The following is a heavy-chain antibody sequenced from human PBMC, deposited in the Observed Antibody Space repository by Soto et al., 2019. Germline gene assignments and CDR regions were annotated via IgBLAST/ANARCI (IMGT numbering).Heavy chain of an antibody. CDR3: AKDPSSGWNPYYFDY. CDR2: ISYDGSNK. J-gene: IGHJ4*02. CDR1: GFTFSSYG. D-gene: IGHD6-19*01. V-gene: IGHV3-30*18. Sequence: GGSLRLSCAASGFTFSSYGMHWVRQAPGKGLEWVAVISYDGSNKYYADSVKGRFTISRDNSKNTLYLQMNSLRAEDTAVYYCAKDPSSGWNPYYFDYWGQGTLVTVSS.